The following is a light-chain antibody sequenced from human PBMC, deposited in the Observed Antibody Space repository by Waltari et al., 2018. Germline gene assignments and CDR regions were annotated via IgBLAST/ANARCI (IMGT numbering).Light chain of an antibody. CDR3: QQYFDSPLT. J-gene: IGKJ4*01. Sequence: DIVMNQSLDSLAVSLCARATINRKYSQSLLYIADKKNYVAWYQEKPGQPPKLLIYWASSRESGVPDRFSGSGSGTDFSLTISSLQAEDVAVYYCQQYFDSPLTFGGGTKVEIK. CDR1: QSLLYIADKKNY. CDR2: WAS. V-gene: IGKV4-1*01.